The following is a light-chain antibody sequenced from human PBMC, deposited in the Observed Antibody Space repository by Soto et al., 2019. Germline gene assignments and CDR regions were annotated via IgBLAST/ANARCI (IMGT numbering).Light chain of an antibody. J-gene: IGLJ1*01. CDR2: EVS. CDR1: SSETGSHRY. V-gene: IGLV2-14*01. Sequence: QSALTQPASVSGAPGQSITSSCTGTSSETGSHRYVSWYQQHPGKAPKVIIYEVSIRRSGVSNRFSGSKSGNTASLTISGLQAEDEAEYYCSSYTVTRVTLFRFGTGAKLPVL. CDR3: SSYTVTRVTLFR.